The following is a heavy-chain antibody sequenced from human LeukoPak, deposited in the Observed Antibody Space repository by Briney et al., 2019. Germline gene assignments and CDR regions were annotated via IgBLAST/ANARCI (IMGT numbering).Heavy chain of an antibody. Sequence: GASVKVSCKASGYTFTSYYMHWVRQAPGQGLEGMGIINPSGGSTSYAQKFQGRVTMTRDTSTSTVYMELSSLSSEGTAVYYCAREDLLDYGDYQVYWGQGTLVTVSS. D-gene: IGHD4-17*01. CDR2: INPSGGST. CDR3: AREDLLDYGDYQVY. CDR1: GYTFTSYY. V-gene: IGHV1-46*01. J-gene: IGHJ4*02.